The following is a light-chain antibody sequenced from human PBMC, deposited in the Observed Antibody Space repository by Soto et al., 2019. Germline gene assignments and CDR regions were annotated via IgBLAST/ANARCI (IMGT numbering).Light chain of an antibody. Sequence: QTVVTQESSFSVSPGGTVTLTCGLISGSVSTANNPNWYQQTPGQAPRTLIYSTSTRSSGVPDRFSGSNSGNTATLTISRVEAGDEADYYCQVWDTGSDHPDVFGPGTKLTVL. V-gene: IGLV8-61*01. J-gene: IGLJ1*01. CDR2: STS. CDR1: SGSVSTANN. CDR3: QVWDTGSDHPDV.